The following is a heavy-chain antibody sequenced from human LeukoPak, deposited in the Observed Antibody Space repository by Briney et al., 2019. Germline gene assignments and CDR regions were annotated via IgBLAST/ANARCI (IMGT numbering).Heavy chain of an antibody. CDR3: ARQGAPRKGHDAFDI. Sequence: GESLKISCKGAGYNFANYWIAWVRQMPGKGLEWMGITNPGDSDTRYSPSFQAQVTISADKSIGTAFLQWSSLKASDTAMYYCARQGAPRKGHDAFDIWGQGTMVTVSS. CDR1: GYNFANYW. CDR2: TNPGDSDT. D-gene: IGHD3-16*01. V-gene: IGHV5-51*01. J-gene: IGHJ3*02.